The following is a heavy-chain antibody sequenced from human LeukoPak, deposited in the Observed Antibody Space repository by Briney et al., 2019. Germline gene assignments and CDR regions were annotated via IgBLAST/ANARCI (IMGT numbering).Heavy chain of an antibody. J-gene: IGHJ4*02. CDR3: ARDPVSTYDSSGYLDY. CDR2: ISYDGSNK. D-gene: IGHD3-22*01. CDR1: GFTFSSYG. Sequence: PGGSLRLSCAASGFTFSSYGMHWVRQAPGKGLEWVAVISYDGSNKYYADSVKGRFTISRDDSKNTLYLQMNSLRAEDTAVYYCARDPVSTYDSSGYLDYWGQGTLVTVSS. V-gene: IGHV3-30*19.